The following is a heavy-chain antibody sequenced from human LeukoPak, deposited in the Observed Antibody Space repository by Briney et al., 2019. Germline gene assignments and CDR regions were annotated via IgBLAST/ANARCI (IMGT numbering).Heavy chain of an antibody. J-gene: IGHJ6*03. CDR2: IIPIFGTA. Sequence: SVKVSCKAFGGTFSSYAISWVRQAPGQGLEWMGGIIPIFGTANYAQKFQGRVTITADKSTSTAYMELSSLRSEDTAVYYCARAGIAAKYYYYYYMDVWGKGTTVTVSS. CDR3: ARAGIAAKYYYYYYMDV. V-gene: IGHV1-69*06. CDR1: GGTFSSYA. D-gene: IGHD6-13*01.